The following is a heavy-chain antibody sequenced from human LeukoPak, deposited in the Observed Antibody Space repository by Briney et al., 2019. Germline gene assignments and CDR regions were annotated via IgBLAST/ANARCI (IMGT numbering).Heavy chain of an antibody. CDR2: IKGDGSEK. V-gene: IGHV3-7*01. Sequence: PGGSLRLSCVGSEFTFSNYWMSWVRQAPGKGLEWVANIKGDGSEKKYVDSVEGRFTISRDNAKNSLYLQMNSLRAEDTALYYCARDWTDVNGVGRALDYWGQGTLVTVSS. J-gene: IGHJ4*02. CDR3: ARDWTDVNGVGRALDY. D-gene: IGHD3/OR15-3a*01. CDR1: EFTFSNYW.